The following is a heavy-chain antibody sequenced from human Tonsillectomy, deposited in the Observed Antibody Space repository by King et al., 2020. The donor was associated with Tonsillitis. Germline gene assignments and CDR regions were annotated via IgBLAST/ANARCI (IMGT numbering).Heavy chain of an antibody. D-gene: IGHD3-22*01. CDR3: AREEGLDSNEHWFDP. V-gene: IGHV1-69*04. J-gene: IGHJ5*02. CDR1: GGTFSSYA. CDR2: IIPILGIA. Sequence: QLVQSGAEVKKPGSSVKVSCKASGGTFSSYAISWVRQAPGQGLEWMGRIIPILGIANYAQKFQGRVTITADKSTSTAYMELSSLRSEDTAVYYCAREEGLDSNEHWFDPWGQGTLVTVSS.